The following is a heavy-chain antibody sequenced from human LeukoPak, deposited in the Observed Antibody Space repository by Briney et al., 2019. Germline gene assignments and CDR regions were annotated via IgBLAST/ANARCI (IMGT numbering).Heavy chain of an antibody. CDR2: IYSGGST. CDR1: GFTVSSNY. Sequence: PGGSLRLSCAASGFTVSSNYMSWVRQAPGKGLEWVSVIYSGGSTYYADSVKGRFTISRDNSKNTLYLQMNSLRAEDTAVYYCARDHNTIFGYYGMDVWGQGTTVTVSS. CDR3: ARDHNTIFGYYGMDV. V-gene: IGHV3-53*01. J-gene: IGHJ6*02. D-gene: IGHD3-3*01.